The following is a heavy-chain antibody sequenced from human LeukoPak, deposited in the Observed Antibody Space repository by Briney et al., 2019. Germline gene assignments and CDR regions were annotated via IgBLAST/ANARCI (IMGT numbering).Heavy chain of an antibody. Sequence: GEPLKISCKGSGYSFTSYWISWVRQMPGKGLEWMGRIDPSDSYTNYSPSFQGHVTISADKSISTAYLQWSSLKASDTAMYYCARHPGPIVVVPAAYWFDPWGQGTLVTVSS. CDR3: ARHPGPIVVVPAAYWFDP. CDR2: IDPSDSYT. V-gene: IGHV5-10-1*01. D-gene: IGHD2-2*01. CDR1: GYSFTSYW. J-gene: IGHJ5*02.